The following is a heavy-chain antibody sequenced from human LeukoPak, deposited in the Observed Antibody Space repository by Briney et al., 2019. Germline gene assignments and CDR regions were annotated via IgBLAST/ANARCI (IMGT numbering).Heavy chain of an antibody. CDR2: ISHDGGNK. CDR3: AKETMVTLGSNFHY. V-gene: IGHV3-30*02. CDR1: GFTLSSCG. D-gene: IGHD4-23*01. J-gene: IGHJ4*02. Sequence: PGGSMRLSCAVSGFTLSSCGMHWVRQAPGKGLEWLAGISHDGGNKYYADSVKGRFTISRDNSKNTLDLQMNSLRAEDTALYYCAKETMVTLGSNFHYWGQGTQVTVSS.